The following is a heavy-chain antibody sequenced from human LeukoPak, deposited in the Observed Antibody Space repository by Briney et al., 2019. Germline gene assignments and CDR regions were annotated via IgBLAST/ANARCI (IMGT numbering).Heavy chain of an antibody. CDR3: ARVTIFGVATSPKYYYYGMDV. J-gene: IGHJ6*02. D-gene: IGHD3-3*01. CDR2: INHSGST. CDR1: GGSFSGYY. Sequence: SETLSLTCAVYGGSFSGYYWSWIRQPPGKGLEWIGEINHSGSTNYNPSLKSRVTISVDTSKNQFSLKLSSVTAADTAAYYCARVTIFGVATSPKYYYYGMDVWGQGTTVTVSS. V-gene: IGHV4-34*01.